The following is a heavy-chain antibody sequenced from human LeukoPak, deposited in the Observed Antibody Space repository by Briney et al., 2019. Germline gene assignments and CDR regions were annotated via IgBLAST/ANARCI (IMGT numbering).Heavy chain of an antibody. V-gene: IGHV4-39*01. CDR1: GGSIKTNLSY. CDR3: ARHTLVTAISTYNWFDP. J-gene: IGHJ5*02. CDR2: MFYSGST. Sequence: SETLSLTCTVSGGSIKTNLSYCGWIRQPPGKGLEWIGSMFYSGSTFYNPSLKSRVTISADASRNQFPLQLSSVTAADTAVYYCARHTLVTAISTYNWFDPWGQGILVTVSS. D-gene: IGHD2-21*02.